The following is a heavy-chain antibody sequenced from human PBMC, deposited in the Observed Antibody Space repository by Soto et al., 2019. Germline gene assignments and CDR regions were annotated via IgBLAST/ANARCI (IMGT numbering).Heavy chain of an antibody. V-gene: IGHV3-33*01. Sequence: QVQLVESGGGVVQPGRSLRLSCAASGFIFKHHAMHWVRQAAGKGLEWVAQIWYDGSHTYYTDSVKGRFTISRDNLKDMVYLQMDSLRAEATAVYYCARDGQQLAPYAMDVWGQGTTVTVAS. D-gene: IGHD1-1*01. CDR1: GFIFKHHA. J-gene: IGHJ6*02. CDR2: IWYDGSHT. CDR3: ARDGQQLAPYAMDV.